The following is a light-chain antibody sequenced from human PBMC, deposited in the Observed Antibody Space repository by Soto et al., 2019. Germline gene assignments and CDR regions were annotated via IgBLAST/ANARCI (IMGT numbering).Light chain of an antibody. J-gene: IGKJ4*01. CDR3: QQYSTRPLT. Sequence: EIVMTQSPATLSVSPGERATLSCRASQTVYNNLAWYQQKPGQPPRLLIYGASARATGIPARFSGSGSGTEFTLTISSLQSEDFAVYYCQQYSTRPLTFGGGTKVEIK. CDR1: QTVYNN. V-gene: IGKV3-15*01. CDR2: GAS.